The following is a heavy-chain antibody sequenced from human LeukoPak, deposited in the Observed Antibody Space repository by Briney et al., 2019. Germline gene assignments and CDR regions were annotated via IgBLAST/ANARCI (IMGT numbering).Heavy chain of an antibody. CDR3: AKDVGGGYCASDY. V-gene: IGHV3-30*02. CDR2: IRHDGSNQ. Sequence: SGGSLRLSCAASGFIFNIYNMHWVRQAPGKGLEWVALIRHDGSNQYYADSVKGRFAISRDNSKNTLYLQMNSLRAEDTAVYYCAKDVGGGYCASDYWGQGNLVTVSS. J-gene: IGHJ4*01. CDR1: GFIFNIYN. D-gene: IGHD2-21*02.